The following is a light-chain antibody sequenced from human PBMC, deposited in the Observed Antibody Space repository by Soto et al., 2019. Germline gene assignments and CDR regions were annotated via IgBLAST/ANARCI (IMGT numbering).Light chain of an antibody. J-gene: IGLJ2*01. CDR1: SSDVGGYNY. CDR3: SSYAASNNLGV. Sequence: QSALTQPPSASGSPGQSVTISCTGTSSDVGGYNYVSWYQQYPGRAPKLMIYEVTKRPSGVPDRFSGSKSGNTASLTVSGLQAEDEADYYCSSYAASNNLGVFGGGTQLTVL. CDR2: EVT. V-gene: IGLV2-8*01.